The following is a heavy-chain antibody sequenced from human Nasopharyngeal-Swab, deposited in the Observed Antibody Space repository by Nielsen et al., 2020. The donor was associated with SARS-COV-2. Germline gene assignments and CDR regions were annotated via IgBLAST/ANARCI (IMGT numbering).Heavy chain of an antibody. Sequence: GESLKISCAASGFTFSNYAMTWVRQAPGKGLEWVSAISSSGGSAFYAASVKGRFTIPRDNSKNTLSLQMNSLSADDTAVYYCAKDSSGFYYHNSWGQGTLVTVSS. J-gene: IGHJ4*02. CDR1: GFTFSNYA. V-gene: IGHV3-23*01. CDR3: AKDSSGFYYHNS. D-gene: IGHD3-22*01. CDR2: ISSSGGSA.